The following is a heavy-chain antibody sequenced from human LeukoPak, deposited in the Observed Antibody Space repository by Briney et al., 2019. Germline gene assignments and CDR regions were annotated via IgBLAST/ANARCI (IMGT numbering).Heavy chain of an antibody. CDR3: ARDSRVSNALPLDN. CDR1: GDSVSSNSIA. CDR2: TYYRSKWYN. D-gene: IGHD4-11*01. J-gene: IGHJ4*02. V-gene: IGHV6-1*01. Sequence: QTCSLTCAISGDSVSSNSIAWNWIRQSPSGGLEWLGRTYYRSKWYNDYALSVKSRITINPDTSKNQLSLQLTSVSPEDTAVYYCARDSRVSNALPLDNWGPGNLVTVSS.